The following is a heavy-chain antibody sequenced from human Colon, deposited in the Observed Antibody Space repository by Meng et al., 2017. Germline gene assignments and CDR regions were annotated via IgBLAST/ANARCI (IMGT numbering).Heavy chain of an antibody. CDR1: GFTFSNHG. CDR2: VGGGGDTT. J-gene: IGHJ4*02. V-gene: IGHV3-23*01. Sequence: GGPLRFSCVGSGFTFSNHGMSWARQAPGKGLEWVSAVGGGGDTTYYTDSAKGRSTISRDNSKNTMYLQMNNLRAEDAAVYYCARITSSASDHWGQGTMVTVSS. CDR3: ARITSSASDH.